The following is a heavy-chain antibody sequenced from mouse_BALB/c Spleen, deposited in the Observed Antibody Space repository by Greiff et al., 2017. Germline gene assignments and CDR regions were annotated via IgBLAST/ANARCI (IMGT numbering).Heavy chain of an antibody. CDR3: ARDGNGSYAMDY. D-gene: IGHD1-2*01. V-gene: IGHV5-9-4*01. CDR1: GFAFSSYD. J-gene: IGHJ4*01. Sequence: EVQLVESGGGLVKPGGSLKLSCAASGFAFSSYDMSWVRQTPEKRLEWVAEISSGGSYTYYPDTVTGRFTISRDNAKNTLYLEMSSLRSEDTAMYYCARDGNGSYAMDYWGQGTSVTVSS. CDR2: ISSGGSYT.